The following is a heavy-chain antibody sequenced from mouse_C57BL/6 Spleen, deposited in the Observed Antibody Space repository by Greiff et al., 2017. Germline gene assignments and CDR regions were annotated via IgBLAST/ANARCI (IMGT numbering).Heavy chain of an antibody. J-gene: IGHJ3*01. Sequence: VQLQQSGAELVKPGASVKMSCKASGYTFTSYWITWVKQRPGQGLEWIGDIYPGSGSTNYNEKFKSKATLTVDTSSSTAYMQLSSLTSEDSAVYYCARSGYSNCLAWFAYWGQGTLVTVSA. CDR3: ARSGYSNCLAWFAY. CDR2: IYPGSGST. V-gene: IGHV1-55*01. D-gene: IGHD2-5*01. CDR1: GYTFTSYW.